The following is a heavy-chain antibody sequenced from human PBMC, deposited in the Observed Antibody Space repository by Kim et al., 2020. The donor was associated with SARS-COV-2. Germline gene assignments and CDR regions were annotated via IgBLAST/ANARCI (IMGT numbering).Heavy chain of an antibody. J-gene: IGHJ4*02. CDR3: ASSPRDGYNSRPQDY. CDR2: IIPIFGTA. CDR1: GGTFSSYA. Sequence: SVKVSCKASGGTFSSYAISWVRQAPGQGLEWMGGIIPIFGTANYAQKFQGRVTITADESTSTAYMELSSLRSEDTAVYYCASSPRDGYNSRPQDYWGQGTLVTVSS. D-gene: IGHD5-12*01. V-gene: IGHV1-69*13.